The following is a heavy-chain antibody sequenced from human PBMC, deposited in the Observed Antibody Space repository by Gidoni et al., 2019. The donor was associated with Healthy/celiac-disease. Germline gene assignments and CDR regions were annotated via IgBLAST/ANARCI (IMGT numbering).Heavy chain of an antibody. Sequence: QVQLVQSGPEVKQPGASVKVSCQASGYTFPGHYMHWVRQAPGQGLEWMGWINPNSGGTNYAQKFQGRVTMTRDTSISTAYMELSRLRSDDTAVYYCARDIWRFLEWLSRNYYGMDVWGQGTTVTVSS. CDR3: ARDIWRFLEWLSRNYYGMDV. V-gene: IGHV1-2*02. CDR2: INPNSGGT. CDR1: GYTFPGHY. D-gene: IGHD3-3*01. J-gene: IGHJ6*02.